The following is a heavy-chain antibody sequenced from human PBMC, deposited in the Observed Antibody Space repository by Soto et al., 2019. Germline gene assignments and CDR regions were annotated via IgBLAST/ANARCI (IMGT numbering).Heavy chain of an antibody. D-gene: IGHD3-10*01. Sequence: SETLSLTCTISGGSISSYYWSWIRQPPGKGLEWIGYIFYSGSTNYNPSLKSRVTISVDTSKNQFSLKLSSVTAADTAVYYCAREARGSGNYYIDVWGKGTTVTVSS. CDR1: GGSISSYY. V-gene: IGHV4-59*12. J-gene: IGHJ6*03. CDR2: IFYSGST. CDR3: AREARGSGNYYIDV.